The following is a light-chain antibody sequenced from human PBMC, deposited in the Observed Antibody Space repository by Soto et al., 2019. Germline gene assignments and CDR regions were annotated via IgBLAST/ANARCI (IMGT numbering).Light chain of an antibody. V-gene: IGLV1-40*01. J-gene: IGLJ1*01. CDR3: QSYDSLSGAKV. CDR1: SSNIGAPYD. Sequence: QSVLTQPPSASGAPGQRVTISCTGSSSNIGAPYDVHWYQQLPGTAPKLLIYGNSNRPSGVPYRFSGSQSGTSASLAITGLQAEDEADYYCQSYDSLSGAKVFGTGTKVTVL. CDR2: GNS.